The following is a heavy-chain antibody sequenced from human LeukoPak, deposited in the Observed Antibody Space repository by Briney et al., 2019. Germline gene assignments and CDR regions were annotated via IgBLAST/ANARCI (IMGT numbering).Heavy chain of an antibody. J-gene: IGHJ5*02. CDR3: AREELGYCSSASCRDWFDP. CDR2: INPNSGGT. D-gene: IGHD2-2*01. Sequence: GASVTVSCKASGYTFTGYYMHWVRQAPGQGLEWMGWINPNSGGTDYAQKFQGRVTMTRDTSISTAYMELSRLRSDDTAVYYCAREELGYCSSASCRDWFDPWGQGTLVTVSS. V-gene: IGHV1-2*02. CDR1: GYTFTGYY.